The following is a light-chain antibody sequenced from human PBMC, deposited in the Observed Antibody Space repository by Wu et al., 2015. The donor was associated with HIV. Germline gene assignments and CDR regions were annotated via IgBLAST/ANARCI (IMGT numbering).Light chain of an antibody. CDR2: EAT. CDR1: QSVDDF. V-gene: IGKV1-39*01. CDR3: QQSFNVPRT. J-gene: IGKJ2*01. Sequence: DIDMAQSPSSLSASVGDTITITCRASQSVDDFLNWYQQVPGKAPKLLIFEATTLQRGVPSRFSGKQLGTEFTLTINRLQPEDFATYFCQQSFNVPRTFGQGTKVELK.